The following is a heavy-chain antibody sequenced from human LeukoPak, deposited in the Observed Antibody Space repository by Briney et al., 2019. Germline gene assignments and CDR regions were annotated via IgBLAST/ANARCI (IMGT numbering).Heavy chain of an antibody. CDR2: IYYSGST. CDR3: ARATKPDIVVVPAAPPDY. V-gene: IGHV4-59*12. Sequence: SETLSLTCTVSGGSISSYYWSWIRQPPGKGLEWIGYIYYSGSTNYNPSLKSRVTISVDTSKNQFSLKLSSVTAADTAVYYCARATKPDIVVVPAAPPDYWGQGTLVTVSS. CDR1: GGSISSYY. J-gene: IGHJ4*02. D-gene: IGHD2-2*01.